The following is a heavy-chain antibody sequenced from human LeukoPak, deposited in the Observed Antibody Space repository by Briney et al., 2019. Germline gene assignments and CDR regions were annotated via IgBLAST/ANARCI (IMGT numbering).Heavy chain of an antibody. D-gene: IGHD3-22*01. V-gene: IGHV4-39*07. CDR3: ARDHYYDSSGFWFDP. CDR1: GGSISSSSYY. Sequence: TSETLSLTCTVSGGSISSSSYYWGWIRQPPGKGLEWIGSIYYSGSTYYNPSLKSRVTISVDTSKNQFSLKLSSVTAADTAVYYCARDHYYDSSGFWFDPWGQGTLATVSS. J-gene: IGHJ5*02. CDR2: IYYSGST.